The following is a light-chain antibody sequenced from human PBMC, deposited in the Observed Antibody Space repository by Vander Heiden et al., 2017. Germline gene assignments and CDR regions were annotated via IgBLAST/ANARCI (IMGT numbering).Light chain of an antibody. J-gene: IGKJ1*01. CDR1: QSLLHSNGYNS. Sequence: DSGMTQSPLSLPVTPGEPASTSCRSSQSLLHSNGYNSWDWYLQKPGQSPQLLIYLGSNRASGVPDRFSGSASGTDFTLKISRVEAEDVGVYYCMQALQTLWTFGQGTKVEI. V-gene: IGKV2-28*01. CDR3: MQALQTLWT. CDR2: LGS.